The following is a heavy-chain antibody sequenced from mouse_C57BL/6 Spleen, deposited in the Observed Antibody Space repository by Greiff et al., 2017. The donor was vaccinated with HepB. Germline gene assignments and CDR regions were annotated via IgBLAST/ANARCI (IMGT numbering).Heavy chain of an antibody. CDR2: FYPGSGSI. V-gene: IGHV1-62-2*01. J-gene: IGHJ4*01. Sequence: VQLQQSGAELVKPGASVKLSCKASGYTFTEYTIHWVKQRSGQGLEWIGWFYPGSGSIKYNEKFKDKATLTADKSSSTVYMELSRLTSEDSAVYFWARHEEGTAQVSYAMDYWGQGTSVTVSS. CDR1: GYTFTEYT. D-gene: IGHD3-2*02. CDR3: ARHEEGTAQVSYAMDY.